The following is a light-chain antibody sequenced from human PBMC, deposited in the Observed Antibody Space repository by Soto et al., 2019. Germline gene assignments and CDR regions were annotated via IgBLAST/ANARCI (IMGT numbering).Light chain of an antibody. J-gene: IGKJ4*01. CDR2: SAS. V-gene: IGKV1-39*01. Sequence: DIQMPQSPSSLSASLGDRVTITCRASQSINRFLNWYQHKPGKAPRLLIYSASSLDSGVPTRFTGRGSGTDFTLTISSLQPEDVATYFCQQTHTIPAVTFGGGTKVDIK. CDR1: QSINRF. CDR3: QQTHTIPAVT.